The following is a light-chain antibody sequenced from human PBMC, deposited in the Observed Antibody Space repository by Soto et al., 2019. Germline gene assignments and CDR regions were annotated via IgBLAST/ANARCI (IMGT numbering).Light chain of an antibody. J-gene: IGKJ4*01. CDR2: GAS. CDR1: QSVSSN. Sequence: EIVMTQSPATLSVSPGERATLSCRASQSVSSNLACYQQKPGQAPRLLIYGASTRATGIPARFSGSRSGTEFTLTISSLQSEDFAVYYCQQYNNWPALTFGGGTKVEIK. CDR3: QQYNNWPALT. V-gene: IGKV3-15*01.